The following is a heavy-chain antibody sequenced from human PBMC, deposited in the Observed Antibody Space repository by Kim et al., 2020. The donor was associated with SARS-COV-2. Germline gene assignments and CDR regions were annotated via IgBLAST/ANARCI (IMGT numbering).Heavy chain of an antibody. V-gene: IGHV4-34*01. D-gene: IGHD2-15*01. CDR3: ARRRWWPWQLPYGMDV. CDR2: INHSGST. CDR1: GGSFSGYY. Sequence: SETLSLTCAVYGGSFSGYYWSWIRQPPGKGLEWIGEINHSGSTNYNPSLKSRVTISVDTSKNQFSLKLSSVTAADTAVYYCARRRWWPWQLPYGMDVWGQGTTVTVSS. J-gene: IGHJ6*02.